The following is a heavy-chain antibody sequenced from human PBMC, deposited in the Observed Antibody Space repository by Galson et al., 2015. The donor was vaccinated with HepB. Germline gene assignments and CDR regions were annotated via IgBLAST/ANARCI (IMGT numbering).Heavy chain of an antibody. CDR2: IKSRTDGGTT. D-gene: IGHD3-10*01. CDR1: GFTFSNAW. J-gene: IGHJ4*02. V-gene: IGHV3-15*01. CDR3: TTGGFGELSPVGY. Sequence: SLRLSCAASGFTFSNAWMSWVRQAPGKGLEWVGRIKSRTDGGTTDYAAPVKGRFTISRDDSKNTLYLQMNSLKTEDTAVYYCTTGGFGELSPVGYWGQGTLVTVSS.